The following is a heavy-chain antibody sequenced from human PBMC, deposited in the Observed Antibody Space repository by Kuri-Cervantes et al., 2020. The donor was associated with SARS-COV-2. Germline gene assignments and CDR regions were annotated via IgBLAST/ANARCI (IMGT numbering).Heavy chain of an antibody. V-gene: IGHV1-69*06. CDR2: IIPISDTA. J-gene: IGHJ1*01. D-gene: IGHD3-10*01. CDR3: ARGRWGDGDLPQCFQY. CDR1: GGTFSSYA. Sequence: SVNVSCKASGGTFSSYAISWVRQAPGQGLEWMGGIIPISDTANYAQKFQGRVTISADKSTSTAYMELNSLRSEDKAVYSGARGRWGDGDLPQCFQYWGQGTMVTVSS.